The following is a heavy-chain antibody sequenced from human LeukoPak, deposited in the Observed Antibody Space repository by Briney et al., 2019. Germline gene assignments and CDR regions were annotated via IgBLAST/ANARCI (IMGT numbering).Heavy chain of an antibody. J-gene: IGHJ3*01. V-gene: IGHV3-15*01. CDR1: GFTFNNAW. D-gene: IGHD4-17*01. CDR2: IKSEDDGGTA. Sequence: KPGGSLRLSCVASGFTFNNAWMYWVRQAPGKGLEWVGRIKSEDDGGTADYAAPVNARFTISRDDSKHTLYLQMSGLKTEDTGLYYCTTLYMTTVTRIPGEGEAFDLWGQGTMVTVSS. CDR3: TTLYMTTVTRIPGEGEAFDL.